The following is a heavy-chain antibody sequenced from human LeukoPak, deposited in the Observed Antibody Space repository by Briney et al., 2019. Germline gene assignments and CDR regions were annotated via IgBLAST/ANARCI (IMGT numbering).Heavy chain of an antibody. Sequence: AGGSLRLSCAASGFTFSSYAMSWVRQAPGKGLEWVSVIYSGGSTYYADSVKGRFTISRDNSKNTLYLQMNSLRAEDTAVYYCAREAGAMGGTFFDYWGQGTLVTVSS. CDR1: GFTFSSYA. CDR2: IYSGGST. D-gene: IGHD1-7*01. V-gene: IGHV3-66*01. J-gene: IGHJ4*02. CDR3: AREAGAMGGTFFDY.